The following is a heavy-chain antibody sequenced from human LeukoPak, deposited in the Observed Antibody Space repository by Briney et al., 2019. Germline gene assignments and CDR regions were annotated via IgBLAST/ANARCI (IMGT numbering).Heavy chain of an antibody. Sequence: PSETLSLTCTVSGGSISSYYWSWIRQPPGMGLEWIGYIYYRGSTNYNPSLKSRVTISVDTSKNQFSLKLSSVTAADTAVYYCARGGWYFSYFDYWGQGTLVTVSS. CDR3: ARGGWYFSYFDY. CDR1: GGSISSYY. J-gene: IGHJ4*02. CDR2: IYYRGST. V-gene: IGHV4-59*01. D-gene: IGHD6-19*01.